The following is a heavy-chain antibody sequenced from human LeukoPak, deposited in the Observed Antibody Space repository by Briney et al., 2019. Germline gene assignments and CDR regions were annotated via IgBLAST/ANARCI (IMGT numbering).Heavy chain of an antibody. V-gene: IGHV4-59*08. CDR2: IYYSGST. D-gene: IGHD5-24*01. CDR1: GGSISSYY. Sequence: SETLSLTCTVSGGSISSYYWSWIRQPPGKGLEWIGYIYYSGSTNYNPSLKSRVTISVDTSKNQFSLKLSSVTAADTAVYYCAIPGRDGYNYSFDYWGQGTLVTVSS. J-gene: IGHJ4*02. CDR3: AIPGRDGYNYSFDY.